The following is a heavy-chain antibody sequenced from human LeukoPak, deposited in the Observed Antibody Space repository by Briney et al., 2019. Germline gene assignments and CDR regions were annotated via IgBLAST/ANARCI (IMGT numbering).Heavy chain of an antibody. Sequence: GGSLRLSCAASGFTFSSYSMNWVRQAPGEGLEWVSSISSSSSYIYSTDSVEGRFTISRDNNAKNSLYLLLNSLRADDTAVYYCAGNQRRLDYWGQGALVTVSS. D-gene: IGHD1-14*01. CDR1: GFTFSSYS. J-gene: IGHJ4*02. CDR2: ISSSSSYI. V-gene: IGHV3-21*01. CDR3: AGNQRRLDY.